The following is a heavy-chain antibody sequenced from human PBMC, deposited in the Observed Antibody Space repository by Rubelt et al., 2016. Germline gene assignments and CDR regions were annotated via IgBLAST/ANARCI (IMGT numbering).Heavy chain of an antibody. J-gene: IGHJ4*02. CDR2: INAGNGNT. D-gene: IGHD6-19*01. Sequence: QVQLVQSGAEVKKPGASVKVSCKAAGYSFTTYSIHWVRQAPGQRLEWMGWINAGNGNTKYSTKFQVRVTITRDTSASTAYMDLSSLRSEDTAIYYCATGYSSGWYVAYWGQGTLVTVSS. CDR3: ATGYSSGWYVAY. V-gene: IGHV1-3*01. CDR1: GYSFTTYS.